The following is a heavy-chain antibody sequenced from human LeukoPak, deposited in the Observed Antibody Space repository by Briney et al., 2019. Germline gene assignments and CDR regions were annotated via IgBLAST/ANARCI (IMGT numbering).Heavy chain of an antibody. CDR1: GYIFTAYW. V-gene: IGHV5-51*01. CDR3: ARLRGGELSKYYFDY. CDR2: ISPGDSDT. D-gene: IGHD3-10*01. Sequence: RGESLKISCQGSGYIFTAYWIAWVRQMPGKGLEWMGIISPGDSDTRYSPSFQGQVTMSAVKSLSTAYLQWSSLKASDTAMYYCARLRGGELSKYYFDYWGQGTVVSVSS. J-gene: IGHJ4*02.